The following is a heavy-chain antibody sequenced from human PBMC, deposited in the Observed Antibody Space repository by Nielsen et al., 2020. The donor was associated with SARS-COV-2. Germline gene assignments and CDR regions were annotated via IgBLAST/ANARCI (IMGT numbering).Heavy chain of an antibody. Sequence: GGSLRLSCAASGFTFSSYGMHWVRQAPGKGLEWVAVIWYDGSNKYYADSVKGRFIISRDNSKNTLYLQMNSLRAEDTAVYYCARDIGIAAADNGDYWGQGTLVTVSS. V-gene: IGHV3-33*08. CDR3: ARDIGIAAADNGDY. J-gene: IGHJ4*02. D-gene: IGHD6-13*01. CDR2: IWYDGSNK. CDR1: GFTFSSYG.